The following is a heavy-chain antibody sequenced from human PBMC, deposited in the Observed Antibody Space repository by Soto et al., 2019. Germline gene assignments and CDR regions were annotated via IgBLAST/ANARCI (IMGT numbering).Heavy chain of an antibody. V-gene: IGHV3-53*01. Sequence: EVQLVESGGGLIQPGGSLRLSCAASGFTVSSNYMSWVRQAPGKGLEWVSVIYSGGSTYYADSVKGRFTISRDNSKNTVYLQMNSLRGEDTAVYYCAKGMYSSSIYYYYGMAVWGQGTTVTVSS. D-gene: IGHD6-6*01. J-gene: IGHJ6*02. CDR2: IYSGGST. CDR1: GFTVSSNY. CDR3: AKGMYSSSIYYYYGMAV.